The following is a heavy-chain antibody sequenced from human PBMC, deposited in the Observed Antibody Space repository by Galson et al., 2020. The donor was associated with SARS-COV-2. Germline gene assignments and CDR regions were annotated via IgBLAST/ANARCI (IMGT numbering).Heavy chain of an antibody. CDR1: GFTFSFYG. J-gene: IGHJ4*02. Sequence: QLGESLKISCAASGFTFSFYGMHWVRQAPGKGLEWVAFIEYDGGNKFYGDSVKGRFTISRDNSKNTLYLQMDSLRAEDTAFYYCARKLVAAGHSDYWGQGTLVSVSS. V-gene: IGHV3-30*02. D-gene: IGHD6-13*01. CDR3: ARKLVAAGHSDY. CDR2: IEYDGGNK.